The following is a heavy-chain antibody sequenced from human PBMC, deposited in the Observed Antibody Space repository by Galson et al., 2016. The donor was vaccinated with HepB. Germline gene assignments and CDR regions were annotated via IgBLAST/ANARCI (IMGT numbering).Heavy chain of an antibody. J-gene: IGHJ4*02. CDR3: ARDCSSTSCSDF. V-gene: IGHV4-38-2*02. CDR1: GFGISSGYF. CDR2: MYHSGTA. D-gene: IGHD2-2*01. Sequence: ETLSLTCTVSGFGISSGYFWGWIRQPPGKGLEWIGSMYHSGTAYHNPSLRSRVTISVDTSKNQFSLKLTSVTAADMAVYYCARDCSSTSCSDFWGQGTLVTASS.